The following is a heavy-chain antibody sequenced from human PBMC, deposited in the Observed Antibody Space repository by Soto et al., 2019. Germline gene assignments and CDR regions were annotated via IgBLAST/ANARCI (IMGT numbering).Heavy chain of an antibody. V-gene: IGHV4-31*03. Sequence: SETLSLTCTVSGGSISSGGYYWSWIRQHPGKGLEWIGYIYYSGSTYYNPSLKSRVTISVDTSKNQFSLKLSSVTAADTAVYYCASGITGTTYYYYYMDVWGKGTTVTVSS. J-gene: IGHJ6*03. D-gene: IGHD1-20*01. CDR3: ASGITGTTYYYYYMDV. CDR2: IYYSGST. CDR1: GGSISSGGYY.